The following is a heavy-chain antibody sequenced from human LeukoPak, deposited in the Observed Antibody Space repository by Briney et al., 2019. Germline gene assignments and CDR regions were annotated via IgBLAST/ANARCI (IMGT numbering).Heavy chain of an antibody. CDR2: ISSSSSYI. Sequence: GGSLRLSCAASGFTFSSYSMNWVRQAPGKGLEWVSSISSSSSYIYYADSVKGRFTISRDNSKNTLYLQMNSLRAEDTAVYYCAKTMYTSGWFLFDYWGQGTLVTVSS. CDR1: GFTFSSYS. D-gene: IGHD6-19*01. J-gene: IGHJ4*02. V-gene: IGHV3-21*04. CDR3: AKTMYTSGWFLFDY.